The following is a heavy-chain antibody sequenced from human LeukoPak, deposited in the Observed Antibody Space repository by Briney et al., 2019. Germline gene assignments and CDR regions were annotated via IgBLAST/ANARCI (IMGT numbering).Heavy chain of an antibody. J-gene: IGHJ4*02. CDR2: INPTGTGT. Sequence: ASVKVSCKASGYTFSNYYMHCVRQAPGQGLEWMGLINPTGTGTNYAQKFRGRVTLTRDTSTTTVYMELSSLRSEDSAVYYCAREKSGGYFDYWGQGTLVTVSS. CDR3: AREKSGGYFDY. D-gene: IGHD2-8*02. V-gene: IGHV1-46*01. CDR1: GYTFSNYY.